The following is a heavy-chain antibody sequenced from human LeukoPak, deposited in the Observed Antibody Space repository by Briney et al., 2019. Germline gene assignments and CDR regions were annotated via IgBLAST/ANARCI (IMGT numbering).Heavy chain of an antibody. CDR1: GRPISSYY. V-gene: IGHV4-59*01. D-gene: IGHD5-18*01. CDR2: LYYSGST. Sequence: PSETLSLTCTVSGRPISSYYWSWIRQPPGKRLEGFGYLYYSGSTSYNPSLKSRVTISVDTSKNPISLKLSSVTAADTAVYYCARDLGVMVRAFDIWGQGTMVTVSS. J-gene: IGHJ3*02. CDR3: ARDLGVMVRAFDI.